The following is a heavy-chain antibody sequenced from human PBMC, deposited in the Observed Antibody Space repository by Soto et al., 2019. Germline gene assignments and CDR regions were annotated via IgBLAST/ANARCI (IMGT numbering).Heavy chain of an antibody. CDR1: GFTFSHYG. J-gene: IGHJ6*02. CDR3: AKEIWSYGTYTMDV. Sequence: QVQLVESGGGVVQPGRSLRLSCAASGFTFSHYGIHWVRQAPGWGLEWVAVISFDGSDIHYADSVKGRFSISRDNSKNTLYLQMNNLRTEDTAVYYCAKEIWSYGTYTMDVWGLGTTGTVSS. D-gene: IGHD2-8*01. CDR2: ISFDGSDI. V-gene: IGHV3-30*18.